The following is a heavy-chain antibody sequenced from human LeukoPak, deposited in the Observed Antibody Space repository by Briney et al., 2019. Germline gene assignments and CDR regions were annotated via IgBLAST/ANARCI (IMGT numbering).Heavy chain of an antibody. J-gene: IGHJ4*02. CDR3: ARVYGGYFDY. V-gene: IGHV4-31*03. D-gene: IGHD4-17*01. Sequence: SQTLSLTCTVSGGSISSGGYYWSWIRQHPGKGLEWIGYIYYSGSTYYNPSLKSRVTISVDTSKNQFPLKLSSVTAADTAVYYCARVYGGYFDYWGPGTLVTVSS. CDR1: GGSISSGGYY. CDR2: IYYSGST.